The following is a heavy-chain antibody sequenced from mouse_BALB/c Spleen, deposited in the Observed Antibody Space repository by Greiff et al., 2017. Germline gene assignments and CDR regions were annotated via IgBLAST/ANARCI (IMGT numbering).Heavy chain of an antibody. CDR2: ISSGGST. V-gene: IGHV5-6-5*01. J-gene: IGHJ1*01. D-gene: IGHD1-1*01. CDR3: AREGLYYGSSDWYFDV. Sequence: EVQLVESGGGLVKPGGSLKLSCAASGFTFSSYAMSWVRQTPEKRLEWVASISSGGSTYYPDSVKGRFTISRDTARNILYLQMSSLRSEDTAMYYCAREGLYYGSSDWYFDVWGAGTTVTVSS. CDR1: GFTFSSYA.